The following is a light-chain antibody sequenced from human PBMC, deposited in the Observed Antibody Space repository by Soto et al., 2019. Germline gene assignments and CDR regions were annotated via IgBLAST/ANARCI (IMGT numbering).Light chain of an antibody. CDR1: QSVGNTY. CDR3: QSYGGPLLFT. CDR2: AAS. Sequence: EIVLTQSPGTLSLSPGERATLSCRASQSVGNTYLAWYQQKPGQAPRLLIHAASSRATGGPDRFSGSGSGTDFTLTISSLEPEDSALYYCQSYGGPLLFTFGPGTKLEI. V-gene: IGKV3-20*01. J-gene: IGKJ2*01.